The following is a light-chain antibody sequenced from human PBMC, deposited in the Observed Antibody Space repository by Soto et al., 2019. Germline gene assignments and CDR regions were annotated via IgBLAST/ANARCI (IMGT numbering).Light chain of an antibody. J-gene: IGKJ1*01. CDR1: QSISSIY. Sequence: EIVLTQSPGTLSLSPGERATLSCRASQSISSIYFAWYQQKPGQAPRLLIYGASSRATGIPDRFSGGGSGTDFTLTISRLEPEDFAVYYCQQYHNSPTFGQGTKVEVK. V-gene: IGKV3-20*01. CDR3: QQYHNSPT. CDR2: GAS.